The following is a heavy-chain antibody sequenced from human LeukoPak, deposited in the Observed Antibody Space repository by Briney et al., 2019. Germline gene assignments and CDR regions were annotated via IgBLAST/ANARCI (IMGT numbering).Heavy chain of an antibody. Sequence: GASVKVSCKASGYTFTSYAMHWVCQAPGQRLEWMGWINAGNGNTKYSQKFQGRATITRDTSASTAYMELSSLRSEDTAVYYCAREGDSSSWYEVDYFDYWGQGTLVTVSS. V-gene: IGHV1-3*01. J-gene: IGHJ4*02. CDR2: INAGNGNT. CDR3: AREGDSSSWYEVDYFDY. D-gene: IGHD6-13*01. CDR1: GYTFTSYA.